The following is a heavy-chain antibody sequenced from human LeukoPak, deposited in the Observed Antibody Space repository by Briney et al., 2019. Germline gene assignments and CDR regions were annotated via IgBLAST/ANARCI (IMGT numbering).Heavy chain of an antibody. Sequence: ASVKASCKASGYTFTSFGISWVRQAPGQGLEWVGWIGAYNGNTKYGQKLQGRVTMTTDTSTSTAYMELRSLRSDDAAVYYCARDQMNIAAAGAYFDYWGQGTLVTVSS. V-gene: IGHV1-18*01. J-gene: IGHJ4*02. D-gene: IGHD6-13*01. CDR1: GYTFTSFG. CDR2: IGAYNGNT. CDR3: ARDQMNIAAAGAYFDY.